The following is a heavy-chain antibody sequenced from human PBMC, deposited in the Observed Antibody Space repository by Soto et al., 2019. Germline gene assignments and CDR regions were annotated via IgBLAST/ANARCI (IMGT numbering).Heavy chain of an antibody. Sequence: EVQLLESGGGLVQPGGSLRLSCAASGFTFSSYAMSWVRQAPGKGLEWVSAISGSGGSTYYADSVKGRFTISRDNSKNTLYLQMNSLRAKDTAVYYCAKRSGVAGTYYYYYGMDVWGQGTTVTVSS. D-gene: IGHD6-19*01. CDR3: AKRSGVAGTYYYYYGMDV. J-gene: IGHJ6*02. CDR2: ISGSGGST. V-gene: IGHV3-23*01. CDR1: GFTFSSYA.